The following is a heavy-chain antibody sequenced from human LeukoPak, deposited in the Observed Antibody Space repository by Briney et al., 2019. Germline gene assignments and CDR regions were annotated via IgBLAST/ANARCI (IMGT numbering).Heavy chain of an antibody. J-gene: IGHJ5*02. D-gene: IGHD6-13*01. CDR3: ARRSIAAAGTFDP. CDR2: INAGNGNT. Sequence: SVKVSCKASGYTFTSYAMHWVRQAPGQRLEWMGWINAGNGNTKYSQKFQGRVTITRDTSASTAYMELSSLRSEVTAVYYCARRSIAAAGTFDPWGQGTLVTVSS. CDR1: GYTFTSYA. V-gene: IGHV1-3*01.